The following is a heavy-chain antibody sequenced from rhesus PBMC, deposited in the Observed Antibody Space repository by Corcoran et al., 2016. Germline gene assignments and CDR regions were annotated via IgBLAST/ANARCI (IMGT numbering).Heavy chain of an antibody. CDR2: INPYKGNT. CDR3: ARDRGNYPRYFDI. D-gene: IGHD4-35*01. V-gene: IGHV1S2*01. Sequence: QGQLVHSGAEVKTPRSPFKVTSKHPGSPFTASTMPRAHQPHSPGLEWMGWINPYKGNTNYPQKFQGRVTMTRDTSTSTAYMELSSLRSEDTAVYYCARDRGNYPRYFDIWGPGTPITISS. CDR1: GSPFTAST. J-gene: IGHJ2*01.